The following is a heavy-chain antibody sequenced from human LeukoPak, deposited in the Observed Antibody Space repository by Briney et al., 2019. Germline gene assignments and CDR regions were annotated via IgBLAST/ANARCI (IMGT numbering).Heavy chain of an antibody. Sequence: PGGSLRLSCAVSGFSISNYWMTWVRQAPGKGLEWVANIKGDGSERYYVDSVKGRFTISRDNAKNSLYLHMNSLRVGDTAVYFCAKLGFLTGSFDSWGQGTLVSVSS. D-gene: IGHD3-9*01. CDR3: AKLGFLTGSFDS. CDR2: IKGDGSER. J-gene: IGHJ4*02. V-gene: IGHV3-7*03. CDR1: GFSISNYW.